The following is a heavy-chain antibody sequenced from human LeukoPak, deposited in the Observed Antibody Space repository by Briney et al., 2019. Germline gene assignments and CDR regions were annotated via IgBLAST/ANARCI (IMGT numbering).Heavy chain of an antibody. CDR3: AKDSAAMVTGWFDP. Sequence: GGSLRLSCAASGSTFDDYAMHWVRQAPGKGLEWVSGISWNSGSIGYADSVKGRFTISRDNAKYSLYLQMNSLRAEDTALYYCAKDSAAMVTGWFDPWGQGTLVTVSS. V-gene: IGHV3-9*01. CDR2: ISWNSGSI. D-gene: IGHD5-18*01. J-gene: IGHJ5*02. CDR1: GSTFDDYA.